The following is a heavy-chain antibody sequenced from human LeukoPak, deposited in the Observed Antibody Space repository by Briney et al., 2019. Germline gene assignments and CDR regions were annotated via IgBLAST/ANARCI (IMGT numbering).Heavy chain of an antibody. CDR1: GGSFSGYY. Sequence: SETLSLTCAAYGGSFSGYYWSWIRQPPGKGLEWIGEINHSGSTNYDPSLKSRVTISVDTSKNQFSLKLSSVTAADTAVYYCARADIVVVVAARTARFDPWGQGTLVTVSS. D-gene: IGHD2-15*01. CDR3: ARADIVVVVAARTARFDP. V-gene: IGHV4-34*01. CDR2: INHSGST. J-gene: IGHJ5*02.